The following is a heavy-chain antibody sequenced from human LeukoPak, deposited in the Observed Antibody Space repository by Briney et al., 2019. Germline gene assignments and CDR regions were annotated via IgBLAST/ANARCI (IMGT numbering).Heavy chain of an antibody. D-gene: IGHD6-6*01. V-gene: IGHV1-69*01. CDR3: ARDQIAARNWFDP. J-gene: IGHJ5*02. CDR1: GGTFSSYA. Sequence: GASVKVSCKASGGTFSSYAIGWVRQAPGQGLEWMGGIIPIFGTANYAQKFQGRVTITADESTSTAYMELSSLRSEDTAVYYCARDQIAARNWFDPWGQGTLVTVSS. CDR2: IIPIFGTA.